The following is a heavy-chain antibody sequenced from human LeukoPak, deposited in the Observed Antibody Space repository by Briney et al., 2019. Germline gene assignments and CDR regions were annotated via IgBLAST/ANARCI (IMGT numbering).Heavy chain of an antibody. J-gene: IGHJ2*01. Sequence: SETLSLTCAVYGGSFSGYYWSWIRQPPGKGLEWIGEINHSGSTNYNPSLKSRVTISVDTSKNQFSLKLSSVTAADTAVYYCARKTAGVTPAWYFDLWGRGTLVTVSS. CDR2: INHSGST. D-gene: IGHD4-23*01. V-gene: IGHV4-34*01. CDR3: ARKTAGVTPAWYFDL. CDR1: GGSFSGYY.